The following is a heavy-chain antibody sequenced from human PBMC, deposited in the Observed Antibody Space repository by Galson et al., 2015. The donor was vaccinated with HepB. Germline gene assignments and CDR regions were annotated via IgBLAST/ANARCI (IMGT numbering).Heavy chain of an antibody. CDR3: ARVTRYGGNLVTDY. V-gene: IGHV3-48*01. J-gene: IGHJ4*02. CDR2: ISSSSSTI. D-gene: IGHD4-23*01. CDR1: GFTFSSYS. Sequence: SLRLSCAASGFTFSSYSMNWVRQAPGKGLEWVSYISSSSSTIYYADSVKGRFTISRDNAKNSLYLQMNSLRAEDTAVYYCARVTRYGGNLVTDYWGQGTLVTVSS.